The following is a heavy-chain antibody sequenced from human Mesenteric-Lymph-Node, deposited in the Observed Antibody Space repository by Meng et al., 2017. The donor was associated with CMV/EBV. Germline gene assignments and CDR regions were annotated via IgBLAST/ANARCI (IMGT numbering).Heavy chain of an antibody. D-gene: IGHD6-13*01. CDR1: GFTFSSYA. Sequence: GESLKISCAASGFTFSSYAMHWVRQAPGKGLEWVSYISGSGDTIFYTDSSDRSKSYADSVRGRFTISRDNARNSLHLQMSSLRVEDTAVYYCARIGTGYSSSWSFDYWGQGTVVTVSS. CDR2: ISGSGDTI. J-gene: IGHJ4*02. V-gene: IGHV3-48*03. CDR3: ARIGTGYSSSWSFDY.